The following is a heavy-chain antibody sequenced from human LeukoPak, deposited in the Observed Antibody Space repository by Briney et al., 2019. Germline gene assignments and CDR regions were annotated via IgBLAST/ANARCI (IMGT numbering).Heavy chain of an antibody. V-gene: IGHV4-39*01. Sequence: SETLSLTCSVSGGSFSNNNYYWGWIRQPPGMGLEWIISVHYSGSAYSNPSLKSRVTISGDTSKNQFSLKLSSVTAPDTAVYYCARHSYCYDSTGYYYYFNYWGQGTLVTVSS. J-gene: IGHJ4*02. D-gene: IGHD3-22*01. CDR1: GGSFSNNNYY. CDR3: ARHSYCYDSTGYYYYFNY. CDR2: VHYSGSA.